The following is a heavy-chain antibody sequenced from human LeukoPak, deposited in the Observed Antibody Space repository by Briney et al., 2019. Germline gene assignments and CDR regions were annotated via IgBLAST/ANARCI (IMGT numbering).Heavy chain of an antibody. V-gene: IGHV3-15*01. CDR2: IKRKTDGGTT. Sequence: GGSLRLSCAASGFTFSNAWMSWVRQAPGKGLEWVGRIKRKTDGGTTDYAAPVKGRFSISRDDSKNTLYLQMNSLKTEDTAVYYCTTLGAFDYWGLGTLVTVSS. D-gene: IGHD4/OR15-4a*01. CDR3: TTLGAFDY. CDR1: GFTFSNAW. J-gene: IGHJ4*02.